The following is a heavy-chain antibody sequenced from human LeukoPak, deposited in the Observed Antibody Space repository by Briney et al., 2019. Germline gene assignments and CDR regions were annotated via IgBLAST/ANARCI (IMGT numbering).Heavy chain of an antibody. CDR2: IYYSGST. J-gene: IGHJ3*02. Sequence: PSETLSLTCTVSGGSISSYYWSWLRQPPGQGLEWIGYIYYSGSTNYNPSLKSRVTISVDTSKNQFSLKLSSVTAADTAVYYCARDPSYGDDAFDIWGQGTMVTVSS. CDR1: GGSISSYY. D-gene: IGHD4-17*01. V-gene: IGHV4-59*01. CDR3: ARDPSYGDDAFDI.